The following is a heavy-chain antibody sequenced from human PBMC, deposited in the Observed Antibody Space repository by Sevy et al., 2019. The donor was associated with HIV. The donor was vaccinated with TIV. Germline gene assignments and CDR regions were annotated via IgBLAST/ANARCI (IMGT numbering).Heavy chain of an antibody. Sequence: GASVKVSCKASGYTFTGYYMHWVRQAPGQGLEWMGRINPNSGGTNYAQKFQGRVTMTRDTSISTAYMELSRLRSDDTAVYYCVVNFLVAGSPASYYFDYWGQGTLVTVSS. CDR1: GYTFTGYY. D-gene: IGHD6-19*01. J-gene: IGHJ4*02. V-gene: IGHV1-2*06. CDR2: INPNSGGT. CDR3: VVNFLVAGSPASYYFDY.